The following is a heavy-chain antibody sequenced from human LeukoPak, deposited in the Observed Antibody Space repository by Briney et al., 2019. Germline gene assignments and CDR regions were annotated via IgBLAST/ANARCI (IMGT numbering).Heavy chain of an antibody. J-gene: IGHJ4*02. CDR1: GFTFSSYS. V-gene: IGHV3-21*01. D-gene: IGHD3-10*01. Sequence: GGSLRLSCAASGFTFSSYSMNWVRQAPGKGLEWVSSISSSSYIYYADSVKGRFTISRDNAKNSLYLQMNSLRAEDTAVYYCAPLGVQGVLDYWGQGTLVTVSS. CDR2: ISSSSYI. CDR3: APLGVQGVLDY.